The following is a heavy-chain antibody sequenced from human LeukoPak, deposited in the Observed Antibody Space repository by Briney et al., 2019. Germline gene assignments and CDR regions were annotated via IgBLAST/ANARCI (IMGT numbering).Heavy chain of an antibody. CDR3: ARDTWKAYFDSGTYQTTYYGMDF. CDR2: IYHSGST. J-gene: IGHJ6*02. Sequence: PSETLSLTCTVSGGSINSYYWSWIRQPPGKGLEWIGYIYHSGSTNYNPSLKSRVTISVDTSKNQFSLKLTSVTAADTAVYYCARDTWKAYFDSGTYQTTYYGMDFWAKGPRSPSP. V-gene: IGHV4-59*01. CDR1: GGSINSYY. D-gene: IGHD3-10*01.